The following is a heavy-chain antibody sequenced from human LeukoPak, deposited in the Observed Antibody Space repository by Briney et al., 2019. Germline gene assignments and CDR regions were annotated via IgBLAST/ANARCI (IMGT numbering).Heavy chain of an antibody. D-gene: IGHD5-18*01. CDR3: AESGYSYGRYDY. V-gene: IGHV3-23*01. Sequence: PGGSLRLSCAASGFTFSNYAMSWVRQAPGKGLDWVSAISGSGGSTYYADSVKGRFTISRDNSKNTLYLQMNSLRAEDTAVNYCAESGYSYGRYDYWGQGTLVTVSS. CDR2: ISGSGGST. J-gene: IGHJ4*02. CDR1: GFTFSNYA.